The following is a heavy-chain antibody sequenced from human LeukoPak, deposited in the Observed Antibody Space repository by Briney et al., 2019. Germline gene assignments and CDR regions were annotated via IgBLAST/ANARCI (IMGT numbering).Heavy chain of an antibody. Sequence: PGGSLRLSCVASGFTFSSYSMNWIRQTPGKGLEWVSYIRSSPSVTYYADSVKGRFTISRDDAKNSLYLQMNSLRAEDTALYYCVRDHLYAFDYWGQGILVTVSS. CDR1: GFTFSSYS. V-gene: IGHV3-48*01. D-gene: IGHD2-8*01. J-gene: IGHJ4*02. CDR3: VRDHLYAFDY. CDR2: IRSSPSVT.